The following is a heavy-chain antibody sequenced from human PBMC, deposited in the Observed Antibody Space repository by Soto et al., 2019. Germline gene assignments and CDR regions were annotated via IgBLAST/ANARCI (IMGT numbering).Heavy chain of an antibody. V-gene: IGHV3-13*04. CDR2: IGTAGDT. Sequence: GGSLRLSCAASGFTFSSYDMHWVRQATGKGLEWVSAIGTAGDTYYPGSVKGRFTISRENAKNSLYLQMNSLRAGDTAVYYCARAPSAWLVIQRGYYYYGMDVWGQGTTVTVSS. J-gene: IGHJ6*02. CDR3: ARAPSAWLVIQRGYYYYGMDV. CDR1: GFTFSSYD. D-gene: IGHD3-9*01.